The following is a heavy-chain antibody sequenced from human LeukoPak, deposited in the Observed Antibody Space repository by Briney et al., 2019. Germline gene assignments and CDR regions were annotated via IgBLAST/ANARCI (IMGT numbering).Heavy chain of an antibody. CDR1: GFTFSSYS. V-gene: IGHV3-21*01. CDR3: ASAGFGGGYYAY. D-gene: IGHD3-22*01. Sequence: GGSLRLSCAASGFTFSSYSMNWVRQAPGKGLEWVSSISSSSSYIYYADSVKGRFTISRDNAKNSLYLQMNSLRAEDTAVYYCASAGFGGGYYAYWGQGTLVTVSS. CDR2: ISSSSSYI. J-gene: IGHJ4*02.